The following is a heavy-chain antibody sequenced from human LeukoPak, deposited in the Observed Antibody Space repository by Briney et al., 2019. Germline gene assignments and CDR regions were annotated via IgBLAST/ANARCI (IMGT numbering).Heavy chain of an antibody. CDR3: ARVGMITFGGVIVSEPDAFDI. CDR2: IYHRGST. V-gene: IGHV4-30-2*01. Sequence: SETLSLTCAVSGGSISSGHYSWRWIRQPPGKGLEWNEYIYHRGSTYYNPSLKSRVTISVDRSKNQCSLKLSSVTAADTAVYYCARVGMITFGGVIVSEPDAFDIWGQGTMVTVSS. CDR1: GGSISSGHYS. J-gene: IGHJ3*02. D-gene: IGHD3-16*02.